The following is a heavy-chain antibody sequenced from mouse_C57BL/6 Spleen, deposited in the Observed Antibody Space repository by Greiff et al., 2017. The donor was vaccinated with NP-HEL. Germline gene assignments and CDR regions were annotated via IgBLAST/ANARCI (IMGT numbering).Heavy chain of an antibody. J-gene: IGHJ4*01. V-gene: IGHV1-80*01. CDR3: ARSGGYGRSKYYYAMDY. CDR1: GYAFSSYW. D-gene: IGHD1-1*01. Sequence: VQLQQSGAELVKPGASVKISCKASGYAFSSYWMNWVKQRPGKGLEWIGQIYPGDGDTNYNGKFKGKATLTADKSSSTAYMQLSSLTSEDSAVYFCARSGGYGRSKYYYAMDYWGQGTSVTVSS. CDR2: IYPGDGDT.